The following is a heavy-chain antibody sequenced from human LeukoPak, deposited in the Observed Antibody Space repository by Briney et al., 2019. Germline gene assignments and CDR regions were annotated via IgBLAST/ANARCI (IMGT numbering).Heavy chain of an antibody. J-gene: IGHJ5*02. V-gene: IGHV4-59*08. D-gene: IGHD6-13*01. Sequence: PLETLSLTCTVSGGSISSYYWSWIRQPPGKGLEWIGHIYYSGSTNYNPSLKSRVTISVDTSKNQFSLKLSSVTAADTAVYYCARYIAATGVYNWFDPWGQGTLVTVSS. CDR1: GGSISSYY. CDR2: IYYSGST. CDR3: ARYIAATGVYNWFDP.